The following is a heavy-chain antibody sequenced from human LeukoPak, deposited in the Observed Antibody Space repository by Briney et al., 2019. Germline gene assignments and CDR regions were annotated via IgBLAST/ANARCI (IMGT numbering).Heavy chain of an antibody. Sequence: GGSLRLSCAASGFTFSSYAMRWVRQAPGKVLEWVSGISGSGGSTYYADSVKGRFTISRDNSKNTLYLQMNSLRAEDTAVYYCAKEAVGWYLYYFDYWGQGTLVTVSS. D-gene: IGHD6-19*01. CDR1: GFTFSSYA. J-gene: IGHJ4*02. CDR2: ISGSGGST. V-gene: IGHV3-23*01. CDR3: AKEAVGWYLYYFDY.